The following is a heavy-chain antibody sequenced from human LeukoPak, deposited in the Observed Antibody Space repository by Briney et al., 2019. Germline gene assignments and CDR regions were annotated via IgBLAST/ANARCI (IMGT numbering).Heavy chain of an antibody. J-gene: IGHJ3*01. CDR3: AKSTYYYDTFVNAFDL. CDR1: GFTFSNAW. V-gene: IGHV4-38-2*01. D-gene: IGHD3-22*01. CDR2: IYYGGST. Sequence: PGGSLRLSCAASGFTFSNAWMSWVRQAPGKGLEWIGSIYYGGSTYYNASLRSRVTTSVDTSKNQFSLKLSSVTAADTAVYYCAKSTYYYDTFVNAFDLWGQGTVVTVSS.